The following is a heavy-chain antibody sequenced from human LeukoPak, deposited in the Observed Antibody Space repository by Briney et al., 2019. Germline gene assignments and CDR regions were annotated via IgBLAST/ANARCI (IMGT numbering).Heavy chain of an antibody. J-gene: IGHJ6*03. CDR2: INPSGSDT. CDR3: ARVVRGVIGPTRNYYYYYYMDV. CDR1: GYTFTAHY. D-gene: IGHD3-10*01. V-gene: IGHV1-46*01. Sequence: ASVKVSCKATGYTFTAHYMHWVRPAPGQGLEWMGLINPSGSDTVYAQKFQGRITMTRDISTSTAYMELSSLRSQDTAVYYCARVVRGVIGPTRNYYYYYYMDVWGKGTTVTISS.